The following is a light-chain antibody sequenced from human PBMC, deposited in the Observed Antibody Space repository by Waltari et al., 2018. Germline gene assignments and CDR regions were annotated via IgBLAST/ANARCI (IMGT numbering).Light chain of an antibody. CDR1: QNIKIW. V-gene: IGKV1-5*03. J-gene: IGKJ1*01. CDR2: KAS. Sequence: DIQMTQSPSTLSASVGDRVTITCRASQNIKIWLTLYQQKPGKAPNLLLYKASSLQSGVPSRFSGSGSGTEFALTINSLQPDDFATYYCQQYDTYPWTFGHGTKVEIK. CDR3: QQYDTYPWT.